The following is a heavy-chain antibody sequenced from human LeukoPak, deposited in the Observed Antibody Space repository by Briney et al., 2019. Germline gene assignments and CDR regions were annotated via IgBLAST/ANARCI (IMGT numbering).Heavy chain of an antibody. Sequence: GGSLRLSCAASGFTFSSYGMHWVRQAPGKGLEWVTFIRYDGSNKYYADSVKGRFTISRDNSKNTLYLQMNSLRAEDRAVYYCGKDRLPSSYGSRWLDYWGQGTLVTVSS. D-gene: IGHD6-13*01. CDR1: GFTFSSYG. CDR2: IRYDGSNK. CDR3: GKDRLPSSYGSRWLDY. J-gene: IGHJ4*02. V-gene: IGHV3-30*02.